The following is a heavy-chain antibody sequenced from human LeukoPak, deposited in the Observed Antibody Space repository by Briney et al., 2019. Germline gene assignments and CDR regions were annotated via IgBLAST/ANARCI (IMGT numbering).Heavy chain of an antibody. J-gene: IGHJ5*02. V-gene: IGHV4-39*01. Sequence: SETLSLTCTVSGVSIRSTSYYWGWLRQPPGKGLEWLGSVHYSGSTYDNPSLKSRVTISVDTSKNQFSLNLISVTAADTAVYYCARRSTAAGRGRFDPWGQGTLVTVSS. CDR3: ARRSTAAGRGRFDP. CDR1: GVSIRSTSYY. CDR2: VHYSGST. D-gene: IGHD6-19*01.